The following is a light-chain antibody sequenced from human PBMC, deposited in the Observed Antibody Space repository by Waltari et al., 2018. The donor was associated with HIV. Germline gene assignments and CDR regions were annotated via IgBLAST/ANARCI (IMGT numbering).Light chain of an antibody. CDR1: DTDHYD. J-gene: IGLJ2*01. Sequence: QSALTQPASVSGSPGQSITISCTGTDTDHYDVSWYQHLPGEAPKVIIFAVVNRPSGVSNRFSGSRSSNTAFLTISGLLAEDEADYFCTSYISSAIPVFGGGTKVTVL. V-gene: IGLV2-14*01. CDR2: AVV. CDR3: TSYISSAIPV.